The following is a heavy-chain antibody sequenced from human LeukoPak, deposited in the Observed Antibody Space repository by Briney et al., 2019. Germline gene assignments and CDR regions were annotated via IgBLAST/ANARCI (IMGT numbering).Heavy chain of an antibody. D-gene: IGHD3-3*01. CDR1: GFTFSSYA. CDR3: AKGPQTYYDLWSGYSHYYFDY. Sequence: GGSLRLSCAASGFTFSSYAMSWVRQAPGKGLEWVSAISGSGGSTYYADSVKGRFTISRDNSKNTLYLQMNSLRAEDTAVYYCAKGPQTYYDLWSGYSHYYFDYWGQGTLVTVSS. V-gene: IGHV3-23*01. CDR2: ISGSGGST. J-gene: IGHJ4*02.